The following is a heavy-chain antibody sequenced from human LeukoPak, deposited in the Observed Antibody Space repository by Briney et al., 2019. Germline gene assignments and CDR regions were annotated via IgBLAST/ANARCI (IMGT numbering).Heavy chain of an antibody. J-gene: IGHJ6*02. V-gene: IGHV3-21*01. CDR3: AMVVAANPYYYYYGMDV. D-gene: IGHD2-15*01. Sequence: GGSLRLSCAASAFTFSSYSMNWVRQAPGKGLEWVSSISSSSSYIYYADSVKGRFTISRDNAKNSLYLQMNSLRAEDTAVYYCAMVVAANPYYYYYGMDVWGQGTTVTVSS. CDR2: ISSSSSYI. CDR1: AFTFSSYS.